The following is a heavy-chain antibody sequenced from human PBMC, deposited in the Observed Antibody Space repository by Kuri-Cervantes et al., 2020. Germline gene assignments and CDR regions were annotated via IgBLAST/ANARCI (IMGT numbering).Heavy chain of an antibody. V-gene: IGHV1-18*01. CDR2: MSTYNGNT. CDR3: ARWATIAAAGTHYFDY. J-gene: IGHJ4*02. Sequence: ASVKVSCKASGYTFTTSAISWVRQAPGQGLEWMGWMSTYNGNTNYAQKLQGRVTMTRDTSASTAYMELSSLRSEDTAVYYCARWATIAAAGTHYFDYWGQGTLVTVSS. CDR1: GYTFTTSA. D-gene: IGHD6-13*01.